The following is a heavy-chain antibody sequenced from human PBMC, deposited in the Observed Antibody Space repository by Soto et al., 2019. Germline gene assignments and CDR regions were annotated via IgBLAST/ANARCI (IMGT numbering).Heavy chain of an antibody. Sequence: QLQLQESGPGLVKPSETLSLTCTVSGGSISSSSYYWGWIRQPPGKGLEWIGSIYYSGSTYYNPXLQSRVTVSVXXSXTXXSLKLSSVTAADTAVYYCARRGHLAPHYYYYGMDVWGQGTTVTVSS. CDR3: ARRGHLAPHYYYYGMDV. CDR1: GGSISSSSYY. V-gene: IGHV4-39*01. CDR2: IYYSGST. J-gene: IGHJ6*02. D-gene: IGHD3-16*01.